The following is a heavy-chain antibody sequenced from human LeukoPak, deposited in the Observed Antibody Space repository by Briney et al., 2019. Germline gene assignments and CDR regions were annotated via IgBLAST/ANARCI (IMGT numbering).Heavy chain of an antibody. Sequence: SETLSLTCTVSGGSMSSYYWIWIRQPPGKGLEWIGSFYYNGGTNYNPSLKSRVTMSVDTSKTQFSLKLSSVTAADTAVYYCARSQFSGNWFDPWGQGTLVTVSS. CDR2: FYYNGGT. V-gene: IGHV4-59*01. CDR1: GGSMSSYY. CDR3: ARSQFSGNWFDP. J-gene: IGHJ5*02.